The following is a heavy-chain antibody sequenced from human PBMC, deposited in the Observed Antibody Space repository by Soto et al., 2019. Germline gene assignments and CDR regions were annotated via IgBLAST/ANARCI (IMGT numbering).Heavy chain of an antibody. CDR2: ISYDGSNK. CDR3: AKSPADTAMVQYYFDY. J-gene: IGHJ4*02. CDR1: GFTFVSYG. V-gene: IGHV3-30*18. Sequence: WGSLRLSCAASGFTFVSYGIRCVRHSPWKGLEWVAVISYDGSNKYYADSVKGRFTISRDNSKNTLYLQMNSLRAEDTAVYYCAKSPADTAMVQYYFDYWGQGTLVTVSS. D-gene: IGHD5-18*01.